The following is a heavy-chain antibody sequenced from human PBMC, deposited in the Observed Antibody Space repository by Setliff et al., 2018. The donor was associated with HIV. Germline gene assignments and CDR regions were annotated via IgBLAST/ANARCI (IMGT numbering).Heavy chain of an antibody. CDR1: GYTFSDHY. V-gene: IGHV1-2*02. CDR3: ARVPSRYCSSTTCPFFFDQ. Sequence: ASVKVSCKASGYTFSDHYIHWVRQAPGQGLEWMGWINPSSGGTKFAQKFQGRVTMTRDTSINTAYMEMSRLRSDDTAVYYCARVPSRYCSSTTCPFFFDQWGQGTLVTVTS. D-gene: IGHD2-2*01. J-gene: IGHJ4*02. CDR2: INPSSGGT.